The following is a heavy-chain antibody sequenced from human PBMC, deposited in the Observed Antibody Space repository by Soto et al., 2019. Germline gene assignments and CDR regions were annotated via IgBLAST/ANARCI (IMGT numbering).Heavy chain of an antibody. Sequence: GSVTLSCAASGYTFSNYAMTWVRQAPGEGLEWVSVITNIFWDTLQADSVKGRFTISRDNYKNTLYLQRNSLRAEDTAIYYCAKAWGESCLGSRVFDFWGEGLRVTDSS. J-gene: IGHJ4*02. D-gene: IGHD3-10*01. CDR1: GYTFSNYA. V-gene: IGHV3-23*01. CDR2: ITNIFWDT. CDR3: AKAWGESCLGSRVFDF.